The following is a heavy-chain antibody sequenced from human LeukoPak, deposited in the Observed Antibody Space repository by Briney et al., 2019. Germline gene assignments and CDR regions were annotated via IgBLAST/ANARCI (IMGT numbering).Heavy chain of an antibody. CDR2: INPNSGGT. D-gene: IGHD3-10*01. CDR1: AYTFTDYN. J-gene: IGHJ4*02. Sequence: GASVKVSCKASAYTFTDYNLHWVRQAPGQGLEWMGWINPNSGGTKYAQRFQGRVTMTRDTSISTAYMELSRLRSDDTAVYYCARGPPNYYGSGSCPDYWGQGTLVTVSS. CDR3: ARGPPNYYGSGSCPDY. V-gene: IGHV1-2*02.